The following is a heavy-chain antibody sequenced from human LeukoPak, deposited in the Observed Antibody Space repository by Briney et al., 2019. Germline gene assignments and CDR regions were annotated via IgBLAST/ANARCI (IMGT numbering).Heavy chain of an antibody. CDR1: GYTFRNYY. V-gene: IGHV1-46*04. Sequence: GSVKVSCKASGYTFRNYYTHWVRQAPGQGLEWMGIINPNGGSTTYAQKLRGRVTMTRDMSTTTIYMELSSLRSEDTAVYYCARGSESYSMGDYWGQGTLVTVST. J-gene: IGHJ4*02. CDR2: INPNGGST. CDR3: ARGSESYSMGDY. D-gene: IGHD2-15*01.